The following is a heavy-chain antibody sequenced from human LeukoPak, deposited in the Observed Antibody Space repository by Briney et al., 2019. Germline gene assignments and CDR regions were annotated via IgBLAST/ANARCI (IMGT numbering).Heavy chain of an antibody. CDR1: GYSFISYG. J-gene: IGHJ5*02. CDR3: ARSLDGSYWFDP. Sequence: ASVKVSCKASGYSFISYGISWVRQAPGQGLEWMGWISAYNGNTNYAQKVQDRVTMTTDTSTSTAYMELRSLRSDDTAVYYCARSLDGSYWFDPWGQGTLVTVSS. V-gene: IGHV1-18*01. CDR2: ISAYNGNT. D-gene: IGHD1-26*01.